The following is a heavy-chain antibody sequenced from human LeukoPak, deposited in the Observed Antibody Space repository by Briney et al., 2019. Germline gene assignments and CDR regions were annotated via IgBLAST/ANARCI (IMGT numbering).Heavy chain of an antibody. CDR2: IKQDGSQR. Sequence: GGSLRLSCTASGFTFGDYWMTWVRQAPGKGPEWVANIKQDGSQRYYVDSVRGRFTISRDNAKNSLFLQMNGLRAEDTAVYYCARRGGSSSRRSPIDYWGQGTLVTVSS. J-gene: IGHJ4*02. D-gene: IGHD6-6*01. CDR1: GFTFGDYW. V-gene: IGHV3-7*01. CDR3: ARRGGSSSRRSPIDY.